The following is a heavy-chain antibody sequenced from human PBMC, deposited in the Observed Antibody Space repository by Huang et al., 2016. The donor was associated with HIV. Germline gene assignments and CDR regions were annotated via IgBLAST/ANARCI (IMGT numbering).Heavy chain of an antibody. V-gene: IGHV3-30*02. Sequence: GIHWVRQAPGKGLEWVAFSSYDGNGRSYAGSVKGRFSISRQNSKSTVSLQMNSLRVEESGVYFCAKGSGHFDSWGQGTLVTVSP. CDR3: AKGSGHFDS. CDR2: SSYDGNGR. CDR1: G. D-gene: IGHD2-8*02. J-gene: IGHJ5*01.